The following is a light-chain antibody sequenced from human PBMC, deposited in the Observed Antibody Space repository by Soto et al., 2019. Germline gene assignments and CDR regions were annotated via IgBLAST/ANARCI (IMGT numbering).Light chain of an antibody. Sequence: QLVLTQSPSASASLGASVRLTCTLSSGHSTYAIAWHQQQPEKGPRYLMKINSDGTNTKGDGIPDRFSGSSSGAERHLTISSLQSEDEAVYYCQTWGTGTHVVFGGGTKLTV. CDR1: SGHSTYA. CDR3: QTWGTGTHVV. J-gene: IGLJ2*01. V-gene: IGLV4-69*01. CDR2: INSDGTN.